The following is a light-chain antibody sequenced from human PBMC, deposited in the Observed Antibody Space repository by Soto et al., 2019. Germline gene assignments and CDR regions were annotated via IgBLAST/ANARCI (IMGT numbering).Light chain of an antibody. J-gene: IGLJ3*02. CDR3: AALDDILRGGV. CDR1: SSNIGISY. CDR2: NNH. V-gene: IGLV1-47*02. Sequence: QSVLTQPPSASGTPGQTVTISCFGGSSNIGISYVHWYQHLPGAAPKLLIYNNHQRPSGVPDRFSGSKSGTSASLTISGLRSEDEAFYYCAALDDILRGGVFGGGTKVTVL.